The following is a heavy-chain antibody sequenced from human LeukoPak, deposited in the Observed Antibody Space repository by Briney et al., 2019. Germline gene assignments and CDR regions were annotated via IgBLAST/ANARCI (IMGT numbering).Heavy chain of an antibody. Sequence: VASVKVSCKASGYTFTGYCMHWVRQAPGQGLEWMGWINPNSGGTNYAQKFQGRVTMTRDTSISTAYMELSRLRSDDTAVYYCARVYGDYRDPPSQLLFDYWGQGTLVTVSS. J-gene: IGHJ4*02. CDR3: ARVYGDYRDPPSQLLFDY. CDR2: INPNSGGT. CDR1: GYTFTGYC. D-gene: IGHD4-17*01. V-gene: IGHV1-2*02.